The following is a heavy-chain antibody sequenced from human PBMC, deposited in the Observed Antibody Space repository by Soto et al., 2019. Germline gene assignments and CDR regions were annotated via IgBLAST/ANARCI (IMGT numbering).Heavy chain of an antibody. V-gene: IGHV3-23*01. Sequence: GGSLRLSCAASGFTFSSYAMSWVRQAPGKGLEWVSAISGSGGSTYYADSVKGRFTISRDNSKSTLYLQMNSLRAEDTAVYYCAKDRSIIAAAGTVFDYWGQGTLVTVSS. CDR3: AKDRSIIAAAGTVFDY. CDR2: ISGSGGST. J-gene: IGHJ4*02. D-gene: IGHD6-13*01. CDR1: GFTFSSYA.